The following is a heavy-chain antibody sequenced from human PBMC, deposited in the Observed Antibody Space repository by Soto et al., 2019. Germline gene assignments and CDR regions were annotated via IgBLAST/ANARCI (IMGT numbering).Heavy chain of an antibody. CDR2: ISGSGGST. J-gene: IGHJ4*02. CDR1: GFTFSSYS. Sequence: LRLSCAASGFTFSSYSMSWVRQAPGKGLEWVSAISGSGGSTYYADSVKGRFTISRDNSKNTLYLQMNSLRAEDTAVYYCAKESGIMVRGVIIRGGYFDYWGQGTLVTVSS. CDR3: AKESGIMVRGVIIRGGYFDY. D-gene: IGHD3-10*01. V-gene: IGHV3-23*01.